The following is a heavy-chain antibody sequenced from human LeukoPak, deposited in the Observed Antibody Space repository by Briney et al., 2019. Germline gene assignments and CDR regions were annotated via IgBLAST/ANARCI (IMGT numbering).Heavy chain of an antibody. D-gene: IGHD3-22*01. CDR2: TYYSGST. CDR1: GGSISSSSYY. CDR3: AGGSGYYYFDY. V-gene: IGHV4-39*01. Sequence: PSETLSLTCTVSGGSISSSSYYWGWIRQPPGKGLEWIGSTYYSGSTYYNPSLKSRVTISVDTSKNQFSLKLSSVSAADTAVYYCAGGSGYYYFDYWGQGTLVTVSS. J-gene: IGHJ4*02.